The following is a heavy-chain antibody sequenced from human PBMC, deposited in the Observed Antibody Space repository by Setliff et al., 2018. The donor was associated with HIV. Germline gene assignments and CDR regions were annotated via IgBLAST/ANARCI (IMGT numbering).Heavy chain of an antibody. J-gene: IGHJ4*02. V-gene: IGHV4-39*07. D-gene: IGHD3-10*01. CDR3: ARGRDKYGPIDY. CDR2: IHYSGST. CDR1: GGSISSSSYY. Sequence: PSETLSLTCTVSGGSISSSSYYWGWIRQPPGKGLEWIGSIHYSGSTNYNPSLKSRVTISVDTSRSQFSLKLSSVTAADTAVYYCARGRDKYGPIDYWGQGTLVTVSS.